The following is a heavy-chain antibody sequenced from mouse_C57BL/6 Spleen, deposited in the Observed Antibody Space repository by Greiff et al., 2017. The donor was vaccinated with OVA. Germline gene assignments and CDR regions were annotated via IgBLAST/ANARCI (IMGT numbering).Heavy chain of an antibody. V-gene: IGHV1-59*01. CDR3: ARSFYYYGRYYAMDY. CDR2: IDPSDSYT. J-gene: IGHJ4*01. Sequence: QVQLQQPGAELVRPGTSVKLSCKASGYTFTSYWMHWVKQRPGQGLEWIGVIDPSDSYTNYNQKFKCKHTFTVDTSSSTAYMQLSSLTSEDSAVYYCARSFYYYGRYYAMDYWGQGTSVTVSS. D-gene: IGHD1-1*01. CDR1: GYTFTSYW.